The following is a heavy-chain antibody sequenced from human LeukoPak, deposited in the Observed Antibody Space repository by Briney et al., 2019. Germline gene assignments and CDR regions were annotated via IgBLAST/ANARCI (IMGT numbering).Heavy chain of an antibody. CDR2: IYNSGST. CDR3: ARYQDYSSGLSTYYYYYYMDV. CDR1: GGSISSHY. V-gene: IGHV4-59*11. Sequence: SETLSLTCTVSGGSISSHYWSWIRQPPGKGLEWIGYIYNSGSTNYNPSLKSRVTISVDTSKNQFSLKLSSVTAADTAVYYCARYQDYSSGLSTYYYYYYMDVWGKGTTVTVSS. J-gene: IGHJ6*03. D-gene: IGHD6-19*01.